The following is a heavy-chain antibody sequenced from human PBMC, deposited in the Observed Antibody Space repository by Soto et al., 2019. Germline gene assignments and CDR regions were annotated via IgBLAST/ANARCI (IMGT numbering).Heavy chain of an antibody. D-gene: IGHD7-27*01. Sequence: QVQLVQSGAEVKKPGSSVKVSCQASGGTFSSYAISWVRQSPGQGLEWMGGIIPIFGTANYAQKFQGRVTITADESTSTAYMELSSLRSEDTAVYYCASNLTPLNLEAFDYWGQGTLVTVSS. J-gene: IGHJ4*02. CDR3: ASNLTPLNLEAFDY. CDR2: IIPIFGTA. V-gene: IGHV1-69*12. CDR1: GGTFSSYA.